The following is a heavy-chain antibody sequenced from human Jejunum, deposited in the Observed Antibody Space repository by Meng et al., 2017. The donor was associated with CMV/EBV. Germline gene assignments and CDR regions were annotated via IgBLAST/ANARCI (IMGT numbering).Heavy chain of an antibody. V-gene: IGHV3-73*01. J-gene: IGHJ5*02. CDR1: GFSFSACA. CDR3: CSLSSGWPAFDP. Sequence: ASGFSFSACAMHWVRRAPEEGLEWIGFIRGKTTNYGTAYAASVRGRFTISRDDSKNTAYLHMTSLKIEDTALYYCCSLSSGWPAFDPWGQGTLVTVSS. CDR2: IRGKTTNYGT. D-gene: IGHD6-19*01.